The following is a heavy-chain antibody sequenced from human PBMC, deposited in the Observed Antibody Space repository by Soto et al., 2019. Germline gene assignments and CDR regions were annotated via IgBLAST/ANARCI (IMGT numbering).Heavy chain of an antibody. J-gene: IGHJ4*02. Sequence: GGSLRLSCAASGFTFSNAWMSWVRRAPGKGLEWVGRIKSKTDGGTTDYAAPVKGRFTISRDDSKNTLYLQMNSLKTEDTAVYYCTTTIFGVVTKTDYWGQGTLVTVSS. D-gene: IGHD3-3*01. CDR1: GFTFSNAW. CDR3: TTTIFGVVTKTDY. V-gene: IGHV3-15*01. CDR2: IKSKTDGGTT.